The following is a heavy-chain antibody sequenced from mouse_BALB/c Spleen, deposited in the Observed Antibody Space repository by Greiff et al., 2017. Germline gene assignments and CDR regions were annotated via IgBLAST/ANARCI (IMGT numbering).Heavy chain of an antibody. J-gene: IGHJ4*01. D-gene: IGHD2-12*01. CDR3: AGDDDYYAMDY. CDR2: IDPANGNT. CDR1: GFNIKDTD. Sequence: EVQLQQSGAELVKPGASVKLSCTASGFNIKDTDMHWVKQRPEQGLEWIGRIDPANGNTKYAPKFKGKATITADTTSNTAYLQSSSLTAEDTAVYYSAGDDDYYAMDYWGQGTSVTVSS. V-gene: IGHV14-3*02.